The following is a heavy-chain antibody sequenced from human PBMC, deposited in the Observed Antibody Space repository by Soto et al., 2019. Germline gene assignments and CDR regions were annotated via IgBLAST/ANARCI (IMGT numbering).Heavy chain of an antibody. CDR3: ARDVAVAGRYDDGIGV. J-gene: IGHJ6*04. Sequence: QVQLVQSGAELKKPGASVKVSCKASGYTFTSYGISWVRQAPGQGLEWMGWISAYNGNTNYAQNLQGMVTMTTDTSPITAYMELSSLRSDDTAVYYCARDVAVAGRYDDGIGVWGKGTTVSVSS. CDR1: GYTFTSYG. D-gene: IGHD6-19*01. CDR2: ISAYNGNT. V-gene: IGHV1-18*01.